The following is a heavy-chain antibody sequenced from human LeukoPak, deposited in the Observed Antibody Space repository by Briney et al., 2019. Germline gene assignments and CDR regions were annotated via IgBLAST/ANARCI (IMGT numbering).Heavy chain of an antibody. J-gene: IGHJ4*02. D-gene: IGHD6-13*01. Sequence: PGGSLTLSCEASGFTFSRYAMSWVGQAPGKGLEWVSAISGSGGSTYYADSVKGLFTISRDNSKNTLYLQMNSLRAEDTAVYYCAKGIAAAGTAQDYWGQGTLVTVSS. CDR1: GFTFSRYA. CDR3: AKGIAAAGTAQDY. CDR2: ISGSGGST. V-gene: IGHV3-23*01.